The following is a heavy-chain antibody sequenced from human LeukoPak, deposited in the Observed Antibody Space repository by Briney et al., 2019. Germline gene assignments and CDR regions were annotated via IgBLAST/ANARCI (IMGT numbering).Heavy chain of an antibody. CDR3: AKDTAYYDLWSGYYLY. CDR2: ISYDGSNK. D-gene: IGHD3-3*01. V-gene: IGHV3-30*18. CDR1: GFTFSSYG. Sequence: GRSLRLSCAASGFTFSSYGMHWVRQAPGKGLEWVAVISYDGSNKYYADSVKGRLTISRGNSKNTLYLQMNSLRAEDTAVYYCAKDTAYYDLWSGYYLYWGQGTLVTVSS. J-gene: IGHJ4*02.